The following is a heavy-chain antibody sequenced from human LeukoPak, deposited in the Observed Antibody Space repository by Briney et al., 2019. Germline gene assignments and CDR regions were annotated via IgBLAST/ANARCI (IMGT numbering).Heavy chain of an antibody. CDR1: GGSISSYY. J-gene: IGHJ4*02. Sequence: SETLSLTCTVSGGSISSYYWSWIRQPPGKGLEWIGYIYYSGSTNYNPSLKRRVTISVDTSKSQFSLKLRSVTAADTALNYCARHRGGSYYTKYNYFDQWGQGTLVTVSS. V-gene: IGHV4-59*01. CDR3: ARHRGGSYYTKYNYFDQ. D-gene: IGHD1-26*01. CDR2: IYYSGST.